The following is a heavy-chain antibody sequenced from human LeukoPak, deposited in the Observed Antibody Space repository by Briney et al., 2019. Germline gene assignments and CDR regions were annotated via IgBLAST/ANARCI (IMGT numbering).Heavy chain of an antibody. J-gene: IGHJ4*02. CDR2: INPNSGGT. V-gene: IGHV1-2*02. Sequence: GASVKVSCKASGYTVTGYYMHWVRQAPGQGLEWMGWINPNSGGTNYAQKFQGRVTMTRDTSISTAYMELSRLRSDDTAVYYCARAREWLATYYFDYWGQGTLVTVSS. CDR1: GYTVTGYY. CDR3: ARAREWLATYYFDY. D-gene: IGHD6-19*01.